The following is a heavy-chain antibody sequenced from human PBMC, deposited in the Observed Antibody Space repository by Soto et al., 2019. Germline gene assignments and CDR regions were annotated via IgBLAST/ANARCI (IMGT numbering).Heavy chain of an antibody. D-gene: IGHD2-15*01. J-gene: IGHJ3*02. V-gene: IGHV1-2*02. CDR1: GYTFTGYY. CDR2: INPNSGGT. CDR3: ARGGYCSGGSCYSDAFDI. Sequence: ASVKVSCKASGYTFTGYYMHWVRQAPGQGLEWMGWINPNSGGTNYAQKFQGRVTMTRDTSISTAYMELSRLRSDDTAVYYCARGGYCSGGSCYSDAFDIWGHGTMVTVSS.